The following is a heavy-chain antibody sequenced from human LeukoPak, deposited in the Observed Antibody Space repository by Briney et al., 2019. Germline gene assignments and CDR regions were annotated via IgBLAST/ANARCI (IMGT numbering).Heavy chain of an antibody. V-gene: IGHV4-39*01. CDR2: IYSGGST. CDR3: ARLGDSGSTLNWFDP. J-gene: IGHJ5*02. D-gene: IGHD3-10*01. CDR1: GGSISSTNYY. Sequence: PSETLSLTCTVSGGSISSTNYYWGWIRQPPGKGLEWIGSIYSGGSTYYNPSLKSPVTIFVDTSKSQFSLKLSSVTAADTAVYYCARLGDSGSTLNWFDPWGQGTLVTVSS.